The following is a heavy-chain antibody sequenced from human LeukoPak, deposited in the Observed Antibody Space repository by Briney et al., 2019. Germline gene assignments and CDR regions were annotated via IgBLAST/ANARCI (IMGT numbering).Heavy chain of an antibody. D-gene: IGHD3-10*01. V-gene: IGHV4-30-2*01. CDR1: GGSISSGGYS. CDR3: ARAARTYYGSGSFPGWFDP. J-gene: IGHJ5*02. Sequence: SQTLSLTCAVSGGSISSGGYSWRWIRQPPGKGLEWIGYIYHSGSTYYNPSLKSRVTISVDRSKNQFSLKLSSVTAADTAVYYCARAARTYYGSGSFPGWFDPWGQGTLVTVSS. CDR2: IYHSGST.